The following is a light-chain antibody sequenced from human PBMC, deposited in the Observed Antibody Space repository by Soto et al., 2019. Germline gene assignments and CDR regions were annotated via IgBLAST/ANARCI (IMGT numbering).Light chain of an antibody. V-gene: IGLV2-8*01. CDR1: SSDVGGYNY. J-gene: IGLJ1*01. CDR3: CSSGGSPTYV. Sequence: QSVLTQPPSASGSPGQSVAISCTGTSSDVGGYNYVSWYQQHPGKAPKLMIYAVTDRPSGVSSRFSGSKSGNTASLTISGLQAEDEADYYCCSSGGSPTYVFGTGTQVTVL. CDR2: AVT.